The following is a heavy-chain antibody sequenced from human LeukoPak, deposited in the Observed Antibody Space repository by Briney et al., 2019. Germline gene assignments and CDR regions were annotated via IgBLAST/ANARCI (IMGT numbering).Heavy chain of an antibody. J-gene: IGHJ4*02. V-gene: IGHV3-23*01. CDR1: GFTFSSFV. CDR3: AKDRAQQLVLDF. CDR2: IIGSGSST. Sequence: PGGSLRLSCAASGFTFSSFVITWVRQAPGKGLEWVSAIIGSGSSTYYADSVKGRFTISRDNSKNTLFLQMNSLRAEDTAVYYCAKDRAQQLVLDFWGQGTLVTVSS. D-gene: IGHD6-13*01.